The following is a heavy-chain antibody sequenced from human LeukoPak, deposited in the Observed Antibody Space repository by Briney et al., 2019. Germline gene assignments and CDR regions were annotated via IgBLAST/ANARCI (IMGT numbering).Heavy chain of an antibody. J-gene: IGHJ4*02. CDR2: IYHSGST. CDR1: GYSISSGYY. Sequence: SETLSLTCAVSGYSISSGYYWGWIRQPPGKWLEWIGSIYHSGSTYYNPSLKSRVTISVDTSKNQFSLKLSSVTAADTAVYYCARASSGWYAGGYFDYWGQRNLVTVSS. CDR3: ARASSGWYAGGYFDY. V-gene: IGHV4-38-2*01. D-gene: IGHD6-19*01.